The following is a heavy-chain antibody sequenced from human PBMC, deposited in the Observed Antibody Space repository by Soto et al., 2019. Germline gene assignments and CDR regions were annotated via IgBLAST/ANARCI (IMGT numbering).Heavy chain of an antibody. D-gene: IGHD3-16*02. CDR1: GGSISSSSYY. J-gene: IGHJ4*02. V-gene: IGHV4-39*01. Sequence: QLQLQESGPGLVKPSETLSLTCTVSGGSISSSSYYWGWIRQPPGKGLEWIGSIYYSGSTYYNPSLKSRVTISVDTSKNQFSLKLSSVTAADTAVYYCARRPLHRHDYIWGSYRWAPFDYWGQGTLVTVSS. CDR3: ARRPLHRHDYIWGSYRWAPFDY. CDR2: IYYSGST.